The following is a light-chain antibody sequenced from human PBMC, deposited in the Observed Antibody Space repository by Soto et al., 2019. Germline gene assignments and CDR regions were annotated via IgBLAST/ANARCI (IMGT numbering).Light chain of an antibody. Sequence: QSVLTQPASVSGSPGQSITISCTGTSIDVGGDNYDKYVSWYQQHPGKAPKLIIYGNDLRPSGITDRFSGSKSGTSAILGITGLQTGDEADYYCATWDASLSEVVFGGGTKLTVL. J-gene: IGLJ3*02. CDR1: SIDVGGDNYDKY. CDR3: ATWDASLSEVV. V-gene: IGLV1-51*01. CDR2: GND.